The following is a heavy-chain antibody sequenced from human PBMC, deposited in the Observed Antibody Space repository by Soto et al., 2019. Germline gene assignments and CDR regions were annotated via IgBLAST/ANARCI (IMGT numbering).Heavy chain of an antibody. V-gene: IGHV5-51*01. CDR2: IYPGDSNT. CDR3: ARQGYCSSTASYTVDY. D-gene: IGHD2-2*02. CDR1: GYSFTNYW. Sequence: PXASLKISCTGCGYSFTNYWIGWVRQMPGKGLEWMGIIYPGDSNTRYSPSFQGQVTISADKSISTAYLQWSSLKASDTAMYYCARQGYCSSTASYTVDYWGQGTLVTVSA. J-gene: IGHJ4*02.